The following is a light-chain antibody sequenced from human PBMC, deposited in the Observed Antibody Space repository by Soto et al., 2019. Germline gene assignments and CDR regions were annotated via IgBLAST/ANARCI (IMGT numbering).Light chain of an antibody. CDR1: TSDVGGYNY. CDR3: CSYAGSSTRV. J-gene: IGLJ1*01. Sequence: QSALTQPRSVSGSPTQSVTISCTGTTSDVGGYNYVSWYQQHPGKAPKLMIYDVSERPSGVPARFSGSKSGNTASLTISGLQTEDEAYYYCCSYAGSSTRVFGTGTKLTVL. CDR2: DVS. V-gene: IGLV2-11*01.